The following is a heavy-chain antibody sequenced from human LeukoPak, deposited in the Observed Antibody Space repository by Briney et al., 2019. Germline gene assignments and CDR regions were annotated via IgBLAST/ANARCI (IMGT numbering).Heavy chain of an antibody. V-gene: IGHV3-30*18. CDR1: GFIFTKYW. Sequence: GGSLRLSCAASGFIFTKYWMHWVRQAPGKGLEWVAVISYDGDNEYYADSVKGRFTTSRDNSKNTLFLQMNSLRAEDTAIYYCAKYGPQDSGSSHFDYWGQGALVTVSS. CDR3: AKYGPQDSGSSHFDY. D-gene: IGHD1-26*01. J-gene: IGHJ4*02. CDR2: ISYDGDNE.